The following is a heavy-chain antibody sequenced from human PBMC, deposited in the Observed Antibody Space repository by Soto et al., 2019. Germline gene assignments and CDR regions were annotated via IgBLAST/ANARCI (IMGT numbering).Heavy chain of an antibody. D-gene: IGHD1-7*01. CDR1: GFSLNTAGMG. V-gene: IGHV2-5*01. J-gene: IGHJ4*02. Sequence: QITLKESGPTLVKPTQTLTLTCSFSGFSLNTAGMGVGWIHQPPGKALEWLALIYWNDDGRYNPSLKSRLTISHDSYKNQVVLTMTNMDSVDTPTYSCAHLYNLNYITPLDYWGRGILVSVSS. CDR3: AHLYNLNYITPLDY. CDR2: IYWNDDG.